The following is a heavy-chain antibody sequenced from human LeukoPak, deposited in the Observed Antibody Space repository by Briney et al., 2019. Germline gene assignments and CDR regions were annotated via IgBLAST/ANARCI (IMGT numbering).Heavy chain of an antibody. J-gene: IGHJ4*02. Sequence: GGSLRLSCAASGFTFRNYVIHWVRQAPGKGPEWVAVTSSDLKANYYADSVKGRFTISRDNAKNSLYLQMNSLRAEDTAVYYCARGQWLLPRPFDYWGQGTLVTVSS. CDR2: TSSDLKAN. V-gene: IGHV3-30*03. D-gene: IGHD3-22*01. CDR1: GFTFRNYV. CDR3: ARGQWLLPRPFDY.